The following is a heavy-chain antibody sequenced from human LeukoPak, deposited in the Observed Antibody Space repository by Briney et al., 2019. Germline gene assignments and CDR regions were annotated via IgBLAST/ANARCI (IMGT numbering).Heavy chain of an antibody. CDR2: ISHDGSNK. CDR3: VLGHYGGLFDN. D-gene: IGHD4-23*01. CDR1: GFSFSSYD. Sequence: GRSLRLSCAASGFSFSSYDMHWVRQAPGKGLEWVAVISHDGSNKDYVDSVKGRFTISRDNSKNSLYVQMNSLRVEDTAVYYCVLGHYGGLFDNWGQGTLVTVSS. J-gene: IGHJ4*02. V-gene: IGHV3-30*03.